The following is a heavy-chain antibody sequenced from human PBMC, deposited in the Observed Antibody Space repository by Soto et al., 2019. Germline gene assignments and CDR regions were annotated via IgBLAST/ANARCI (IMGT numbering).Heavy chain of an antibody. CDR2: INPGSGDT. CDR3: ARAVAYLRAPTALSAAMDV. J-gene: IGHJ6*02. CDR1: GYTFTGSY. D-gene: IGHD2-21*01. Sequence: ASVKLCCEAPGYTFTGSYLHWVRQAPGQGLEWMGWINPGSGDTNYAQNFQDRVTMIRDTSISTAYLELSRLRSDDTAVYYCARAVAYLRAPTALSAAMDVWS. V-gene: IGHV1-2*02.